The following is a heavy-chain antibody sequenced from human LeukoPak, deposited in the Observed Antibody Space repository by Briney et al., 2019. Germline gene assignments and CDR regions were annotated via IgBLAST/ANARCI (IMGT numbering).Heavy chain of an antibody. V-gene: IGHV4-59*12. CDR1: GGSISSYY. J-gene: IGHJ4*02. CDR2: IYYSGST. CDR3: ARDNRRITMVRGAHYFDY. Sequence: KPSETLSLTCTVSGGSISSYYWSWIRQPPGKGLEWIGSIYYSGSTYYNPSLKSRVTISVDTSKNQFSLKLSSVTAADTAVYYCARDNRRITMVRGAHYFDYWGQGTLVTVSS. D-gene: IGHD3-10*01.